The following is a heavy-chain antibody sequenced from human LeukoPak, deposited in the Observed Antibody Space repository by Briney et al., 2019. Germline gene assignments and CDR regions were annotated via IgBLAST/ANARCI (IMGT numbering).Heavy chain of an antibody. J-gene: IGHJ4*02. Sequence: ASVKVSCKSSGYTFTSYYMHWVRQAPGQGLEWMGWINPNSGGTNYAQKFQGRVTMTRDTSISTAYMELSRLRSDDTAVYYCARVIKEGIVGATTLTDYWGQGTLVTV. CDR3: ARVIKEGIVGATTLTDY. CDR1: GYTFTSYY. D-gene: IGHD1-26*01. V-gene: IGHV1-2*02. CDR2: INPNSGGT.